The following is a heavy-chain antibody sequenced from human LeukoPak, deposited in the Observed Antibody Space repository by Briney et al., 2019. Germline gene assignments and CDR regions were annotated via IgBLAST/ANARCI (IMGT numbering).Heavy chain of an antibody. J-gene: IGHJ1*01. V-gene: IGHV1-18*01. CDR1: GGTFSSYG. CDR3: ARGVGYFDWLLSPEDFQH. D-gene: IGHD3-9*01. CDR2: ISAYNGNT. Sequence: GASVKVSCKASGGTFSSYGISWVRQAPGQGLEWMGWISAYNGNTNYAQKLQGRVTMTTDTSTSTAYMELRSLRSDDTAVYYCARGVGYFDWLLSPEDFQHWGQGTLVTVSS.